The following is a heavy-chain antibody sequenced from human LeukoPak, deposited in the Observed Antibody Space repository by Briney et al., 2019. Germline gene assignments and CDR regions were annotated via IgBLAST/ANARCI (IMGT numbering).Heavy chain of an antibody. CDR2: IDWDDDK. CDR1: GFSLSTSGMR. J-gene: IGHJ3*02. V-gene: IGHV2-70*04. Sequence: SGPTLVNPTQTLTLTCTFSGFSLSTSGMRVSWIRQPPGKALEWLPRIDWDDDKFYSTSLKTRLTISKDTSKNQAVLTMTNMYPVDTATYYCARTTYYYDSSGIRVGAFDIWGQGTMVTVSS. D-gene: IGHD3-22*01. CDR3: ARTTYYYDSSGIRVGAFDI.